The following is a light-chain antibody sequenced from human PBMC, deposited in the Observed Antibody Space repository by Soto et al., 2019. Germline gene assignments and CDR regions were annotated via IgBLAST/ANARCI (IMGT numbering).Light chain of an antibody. J-gene: IGLJ1*01. CDR3: SSYTSSYTYV. CDR1: SSDVGGYNF. Sequence: QSVLTQPASVSGSPGQSVTISCAGISSDVGGYNFVSWYQQHPGKAPQLMIYDVSSRPSGVSNRFSGSKSGNTASLTFSGLQAEDEADYYCSSYTSSYTYVFGTGTKVTVL. V-gene: IGLV2-14*03. CDR2: DVS.